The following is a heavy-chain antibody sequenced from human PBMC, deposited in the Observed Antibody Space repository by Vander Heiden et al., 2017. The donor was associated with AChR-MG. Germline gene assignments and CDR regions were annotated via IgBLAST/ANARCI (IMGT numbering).Heavy chain of an antibody. Sequence: EVQLLESGGGLVQPGGSLRLSCAASGFTFSSYAMTWVRQAPGKGLEWVSSISVSGGSTYFADSVKGRFTLSRDNSKSTLYLQMSSLRAEDTAIYYCANLALLKYCGSSSCHDVDYWGQGTLVTVSS. CDR1: GFTFSSYA. D-gene: IGHD2-2*01. V-gene: IGHV3-23*01. CDR3: ANLALLKYCGSSSCHDVDY. J-gene: IGHJ4*02. CDR2: ISVSGGST.